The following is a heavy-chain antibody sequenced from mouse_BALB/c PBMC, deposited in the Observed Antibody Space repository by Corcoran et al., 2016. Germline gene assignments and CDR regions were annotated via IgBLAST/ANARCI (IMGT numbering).Heavy chain of an antibody. CDR3: ARPRDITQFAY. Sequence: EVQLQQSGPELVKPGASVKISCKASGYSFTGYYMHWVKQSHVKSLEWIGRINPYNGATSYNQNFKDKASLTVDKSSSTAYMELHSLTSEDSAVYYCARPRDITQFAYWGQGTLVTVSA. CDR1: GYSFTGYY. CDR2: INPYNGAT. D-gene: IGHD1-2*01. J-gene: IGHJ3*01. V-gene: IGHV1-26*01.